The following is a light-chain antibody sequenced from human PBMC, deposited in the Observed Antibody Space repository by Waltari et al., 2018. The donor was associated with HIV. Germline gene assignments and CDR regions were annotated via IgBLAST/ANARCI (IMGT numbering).Light chain of an antibody. Sequence: QSALTQPASVSGSPGQSITISCTGTSSDVGSYNLVSWYQQHPVKAPKLMIYEGSKRPAVVSNRFSGSKSGNTAALTISGLQAEDEADYYCCSYAGSSTVVFGGGTKLTVL. CDR1: SSDVGSYNL. V-gene: IGLV2-23*01. CDR3: CSYAGSSTVV. CDR2: EGS. J-gene: IGLJ2*01.